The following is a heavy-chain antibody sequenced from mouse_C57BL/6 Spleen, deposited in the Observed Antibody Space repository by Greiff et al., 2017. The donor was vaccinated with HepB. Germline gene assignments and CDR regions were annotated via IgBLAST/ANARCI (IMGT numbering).Heavy chain of an antibody. CDR1: GYTFTSYW. CDR2: IDPSDSET. Sequence: QVQLQQPGAELVRPGSSVKLSCKASGYTFTSYWMHWVKQRPIQGLEWIGNIDPSDSETHYNQKFKDKATLTVDKSSSTAYMQLSSLTSEDSAVYYCARDGIYDGYLYYAMDYWGQGTSVTVSS. J-gene: IGHJ4*01. D-gene: IGHD2-3*01. CDR3: ARDGIYDGYLYYAMDY. V-gene: IGHV1-52*01.